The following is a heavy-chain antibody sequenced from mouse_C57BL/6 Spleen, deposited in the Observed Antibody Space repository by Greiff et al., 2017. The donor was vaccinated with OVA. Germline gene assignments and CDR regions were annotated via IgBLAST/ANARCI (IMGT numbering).Heavy chain of an antibody. Sequence: VQLQQPGAELVMPGASVKLSCKASGYTFTSYWMHWVKQRPGQGLEWIGEIDPSDSYTNYNQKFKGKSTLTVDKSSSTAYMQRSSLTSEDSAVYYCVRDYYGSSYEAMDYWGQGTSVTVSS. D-gene: IGHD1-1*01. CDR2: IDPSDSYT. V-gene: IGHV1-69*01. CDR3: VRDYYGSSYEAMDY. CDR1: GYTFTSYW. J-gene: IGHJ4*01.